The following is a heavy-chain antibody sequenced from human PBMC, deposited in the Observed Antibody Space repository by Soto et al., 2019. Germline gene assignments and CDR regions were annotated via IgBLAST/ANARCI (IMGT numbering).Heavy chain of an antibody. CDR2: INWNGGST. V-gene: IGHV3-20*04. CDR3: AKVRITMVRGVIINNWFDP. D-gene: IGHD3-10*01. Sequence: PGGSLRLSCAASGFTFDDYGMSWVRQAPGKGLEWVSGINWNGGSTGYADSVKGRFTISRDNAKNSLYLQMNSLRAEDTALYYCAKVRITMVRGVIINNWFDPWGQGTLVTVSS. CDR1: GFTFDDYG. J-gene: IGHJ5*02.